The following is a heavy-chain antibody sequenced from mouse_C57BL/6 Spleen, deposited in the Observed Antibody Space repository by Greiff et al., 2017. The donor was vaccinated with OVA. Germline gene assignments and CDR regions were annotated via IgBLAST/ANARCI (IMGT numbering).Heavy chain of an antibody. Sequence: VMLVESGPELVKPGASVKISCKASGYSFTSYYIHWVKQRPGQGLEWIGWIYPGSGNTKYNEKFKGKATLTADTSSSTAYMQLSSLTSEDSAVYYCATNWYYAMDYWGQGTSVTVSS. D-gene: IGHD4-1*01. CDR3: ATNWYYAMDY. J-gene: IGHJ4*01. CDR1: GYSFTSYY. CDR2: IYPGSGNT. V-gene: IGHV1-66*01.